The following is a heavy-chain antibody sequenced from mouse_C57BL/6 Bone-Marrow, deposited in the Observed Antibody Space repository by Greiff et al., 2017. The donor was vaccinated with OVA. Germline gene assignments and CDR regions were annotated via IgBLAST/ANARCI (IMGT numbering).Heavy chain of an antibody. CDR1: GFSFTSYG. V-gene: IGHV2-2*01. CDR3: ARLGVPYAMDY. J-gene: IGHJ4*01. CDR2: IWSGGST. Sequence: VQLQQSGPGLVQPSQCLSITCTVSGFSFTSYGVNWVRPSPGKGLEWLGVIWSGGSTDYTAAFISRQSISKDNSKCQVFFKMNCLQADDTARYDGARLGVPYAMDYWGQGTSVTVSS.